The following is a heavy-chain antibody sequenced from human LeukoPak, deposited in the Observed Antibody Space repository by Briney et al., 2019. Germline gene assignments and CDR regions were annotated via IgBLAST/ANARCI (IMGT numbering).Heavy chain of an antibody. CDR1: GFTVSSNY. D-gene: IGHD2-2*01. CDR2: IYSGGST. J-gene: IGHJ4*02. V-gene: IGHV3-53*01. Sequence: GGSLRLSCAASGFTVSSNYMSWVRQAPGKGLEWVSVIYSGGSTYYADSVKGRFTISRDNSKNTLYLQMNSLRAEDTAVYYRARLACSSTSCPLRYWGQGTLVTDSS. CDR3: ARLACSSTSCPLRY.